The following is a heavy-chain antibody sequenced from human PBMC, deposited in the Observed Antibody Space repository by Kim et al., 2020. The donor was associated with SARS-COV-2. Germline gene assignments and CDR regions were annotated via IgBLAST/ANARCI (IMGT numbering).Heavy chain of an antibody. J-gene: IGHJ6*02. Sequence: GGSLRLSCAASGFTFSNAWMSWVRQAPGKGLEWVGRIKSKTDGGTTDYAAPVKGRFTISRDDSKNTLYLQMNSLKTEDTAVYYCTTEYYYDSSGYYRGYYYGMDVWGQGTTVTVSS. CDR3: TTEYYYDSSGYYRGYYYGMDV. D-gene: IGHD3-22*01. CDR2: IKSKTDGGTT. V-gene: IGHV3-15*01. CDR1: GFTFSNAW.